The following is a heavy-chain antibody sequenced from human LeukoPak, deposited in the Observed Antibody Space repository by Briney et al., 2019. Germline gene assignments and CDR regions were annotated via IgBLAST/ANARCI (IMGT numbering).Heavy chain of an antibody. Sequence: GGSLRLSCAASGFTFSNYAMSWVRQAPGKGLEWVSSLISSGAVTYYADSVKGRFTISRDNSKNTVHLQMDSLRAEDSAVYYCAKNAGYSYGLYYFDYWGQGTLVTVSS. CDR3: AKNAGYSYGLYYFDY. V-gene: IGHV3-23*01. CDR1: GFTFSNYA. J-gene: IGHJ4*02. CDR2: LISSGAVT. D-gene: IGHD5-18*01.